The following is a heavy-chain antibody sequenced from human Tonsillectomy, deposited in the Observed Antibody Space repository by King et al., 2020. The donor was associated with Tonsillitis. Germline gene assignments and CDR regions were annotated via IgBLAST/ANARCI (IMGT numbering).Heavy chain of an antibody. J-gene: IGHJ3*02. Sequence: EMQLVQSGGGVVQPGGSLRLSCAASGFTFDDYAMHWVRQAPGKGLEWVSLISGDGGSTYYADSVKGRFTISRDNSKNSLYLQMNSLRTEDTALYYCAKVSPKFWNRHRDPRNHDAFDIWGQGTMVTVSS. V-gene: IGHV3-43*02. CDR2: ISGDGGST. CDR1: GFTFDDYA. D-gene: IGHD1-1*01. CDR3: AKVSPKFWNRHRDPRNHDAFDI.